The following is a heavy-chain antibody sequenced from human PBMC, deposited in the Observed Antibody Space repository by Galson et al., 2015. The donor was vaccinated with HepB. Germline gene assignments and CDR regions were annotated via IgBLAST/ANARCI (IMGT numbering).Heavy chain of an antibody. V-gene: IGHV3-7*03. J-gene: IGHJ6*02. CDR1: GFTLSSYR. D-gene: IGHD4-11*01. Sequence: SLRLSCAASGFTLSSYRMSWVRQAPGKGLEWVANIKQDGSEKYYVDSVKGRFTISRDNAKNSLYLQMNSLRAEDTAVYYCASGPDYSNYVMDVWGQGTTVTVSS. CDR3: ASGPDYSNYVMDV. CDR2: IKQDGSEK.